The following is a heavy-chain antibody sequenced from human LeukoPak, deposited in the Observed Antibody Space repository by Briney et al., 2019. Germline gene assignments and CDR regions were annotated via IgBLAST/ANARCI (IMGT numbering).Heavy chain of an antibody. V-gene: IGHV3-30*18. CDR1: GFTFSSYG. Sequence: SGRPLRLSCAASGFTFSSYGMHWVRQAPGKGLEGVAGISYDGSNKYYADSVKGRFTVSRDNSKNTLYLQMNSLRAEDTAVYYCAKDRGDGGTPTLPDYWGQGTLVTVSS. CDR2: ISYDGSNK. J-gene: IGHJ4*02. CDR3: AKDRGDGGTPTLPDY. D-gene: IGHD4-23*01.